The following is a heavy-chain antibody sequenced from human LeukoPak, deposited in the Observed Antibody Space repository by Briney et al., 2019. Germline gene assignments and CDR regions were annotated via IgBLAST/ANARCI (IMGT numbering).Heavy chain of an antibody. Sequence: GGSLRLSCAASGFTFNTYWMSWVRQAPGKRLEWVANIKEDGSDTYYVDSVKGRFTVSRDNAKNSLYLQMNSLRAEDTAVYYCAKGWLRLGELSFSYYYYGMDVWGQGTTVTVSS. D-gene: IGHD3-16*02. CDR1: GFTFNTYW. CDR2: IKEDGSDT. V-gene: IGHV3-7*01. CDR3: AKGWLRLGELSFSYYYYGMDV. J-gene: IGHJ6*02.